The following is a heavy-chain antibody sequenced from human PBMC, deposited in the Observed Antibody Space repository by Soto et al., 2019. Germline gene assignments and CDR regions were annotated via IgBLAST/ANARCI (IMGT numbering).Heavy chain of an antibody. CDR1: GGSISSGDYY. J-gene: IGHJ4*02. D-gene: IGHD1-26*01. V-gene: IGHV4-30-4*01. Sequence: QVQLQESGPGLVNPSETLSLTCTVSGGSISSGDYYWSWIRQPPGKGLEWIAFISYSGSTYYNPSLQCRVTMAVDPSRNQFALRLSSVTAADTAVYYCATMGTTTGSYYFYYWGQGTLVTVSS. CDR3: ATMGTTTGSYYFYY. CDR2: ISYSGST.